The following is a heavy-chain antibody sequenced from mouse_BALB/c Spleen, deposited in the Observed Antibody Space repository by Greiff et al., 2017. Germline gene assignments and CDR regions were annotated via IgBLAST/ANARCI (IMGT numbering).Heavy chain of an antibody. V-gene: IGHV5-12-1*01. CDR3: ARRSPYYFDY. Sequence: DVHLVESGGGLVKPGGSLKLSCAASGFAFSSYDMSWVRQTPEKRLEWVAYISSGGGSTYYPDTVKGRFTISRDNAKNTLYLQMSSLKSEDTAMYYCARRSPYYFDYWGQGTTLTVSS. CDR1: GFAFSSYD. CDR2: ISSGGGST. J-gene: IGHJ2*01.